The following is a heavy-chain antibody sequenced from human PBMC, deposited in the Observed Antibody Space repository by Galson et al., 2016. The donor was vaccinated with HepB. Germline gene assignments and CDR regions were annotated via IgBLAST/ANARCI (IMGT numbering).Heavy chain of an antibody. Sequence: AISGDSVSSSRAAWNWIRQSPSRGLEWLGRTYYRLKWNNDYAVSVKSRIIINPDTSKNQFSLQLKSVTPEDTAVYYCARAVEYYAFWSRLYGMDVWGQGTTVIVSS. V-gene: IGHV6-1*01. CDR2: TYYRLKWNN. D-gene: IGHD3-3*01. CDR3: ARAVEYYAFWSRLYGMDV. J-gene: IGHJ6*02. CDR1: GDSVSSSRAA.